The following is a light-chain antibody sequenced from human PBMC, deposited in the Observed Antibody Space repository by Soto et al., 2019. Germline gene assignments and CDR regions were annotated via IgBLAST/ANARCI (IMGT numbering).Light chain of an antibody. V-gene: IGLV2-8*01. CDR3: SSYAGSNYVI. CDR2: EVN. CDR1: SSDVGGYDY. J-gene: IGLJ2*01. Sequence: QSALTQPPSASGSPGQSVTISCTGTSSDVGGYDYVSWYQQLPGKAPKLIIYEVNKRPSGVPDRFSGSKSGNTASLTVSGLQAEDEADYYCSSYAGSNYVIFGGGTKLTVL.